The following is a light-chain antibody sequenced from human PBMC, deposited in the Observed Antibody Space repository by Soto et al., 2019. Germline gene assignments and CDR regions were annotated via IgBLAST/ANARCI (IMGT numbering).Light chain of an antibody. J-gene: IGKJ4*01. CDR3: QQYGSSPLT. CDR2: DTS. CDR1: QSVSSY. Sequence: EIVLTQSPGTLSLSVGERVTLSCRASQSVSSYLAWYQQTPGQDPRLLTYDTSNRATGTPDRFSGSGSGTDFTLTISRLEPDDFTVYYCQQYGSSPLTFGGGTTVEIK. V-gene: IGKV3-20*01.